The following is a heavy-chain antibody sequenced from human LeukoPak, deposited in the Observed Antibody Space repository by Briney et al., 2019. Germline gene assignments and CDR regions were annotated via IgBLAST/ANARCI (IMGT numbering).Heavy chain of an antibody. CDR2: IRSKAYGGTT. V-gene: IGHV3-49*04. Sequence: PGGSLRLSCAASGFTFSSYAMSWVRQAPGKGLEWVGFIRSKAYGGTTEYAASVKGRFTISRDDSKSIAYLQMNSLKTEDTAVYYCTRDTTTPYYWGQGTLVTVSS. J-gene: IGHJ4*02. CDR1: GFTFSSYA. CDR3: TRDTTTPYY. D-gene: IGHD1-26*01.